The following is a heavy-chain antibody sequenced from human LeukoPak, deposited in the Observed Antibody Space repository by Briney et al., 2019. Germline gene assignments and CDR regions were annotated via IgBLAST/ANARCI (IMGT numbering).Heavy chain of an antibody. Sequence: GASVRVSCKAFGYTFTGYFLHWVRQAPGQGLEWMGWINPNGGGTTYAQSFQGRVTMTRDTSISTAYMELSSLRSDDTAVYYCARDDYSGSYRPFDYWGQGTLVTVSA. J-gene: IGHJ4*02. CDR3: ARDDYSGSYRPFDY. D-gene: IGHD1-26*01. CDR1: GYTFTGYF. CDR2: INPNGGGT. V-gene: IGHV1-2*02.